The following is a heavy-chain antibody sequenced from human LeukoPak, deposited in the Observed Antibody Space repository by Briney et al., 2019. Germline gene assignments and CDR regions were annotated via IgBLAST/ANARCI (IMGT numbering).Heavy chain of an antibody. CDR3: ASSMAYNCLDY. CDR2: IWNDGSNN. V-gene: IGHV3-33*01. D-gene: IGHD5-24*01. Sequence: GGSLRLSCAASGFTFSSFGMHCVRQAPGKGLEWVAVIWNDGSNNYYADSVKGRFTISRDNAKNTLYLQMNSLRPEDTAVYYCASSMAYNCLDYWGQGTLVTVSS. J-gene: IGHJ4*02. CDR1: GFTFSSFG.